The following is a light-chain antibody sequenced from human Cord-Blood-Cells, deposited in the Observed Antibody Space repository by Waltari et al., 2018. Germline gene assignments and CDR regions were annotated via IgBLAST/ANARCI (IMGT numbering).Light chain of an antibody. J-gene: IGKJ1*01. V-gene: IGKV2-30*01. CDR3: MQGTHWPPT. Sequence: DVVMTQSPLSLPVTLGQPASISCSSSQTPGDSDGNSYLTWFQQRPGKSPRRLIYKVSNRDSGFPDRFSGSGSGTDFTLKISRVEAEYVGVYYCMQGTHWPPTFGQGTKVEIK. CDR1: QTPGDSDGNSY. CDR2: KVS.